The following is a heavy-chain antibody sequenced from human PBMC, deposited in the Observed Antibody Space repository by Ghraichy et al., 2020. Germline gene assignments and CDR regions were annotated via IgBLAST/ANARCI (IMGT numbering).Heavy chain of an antibody. Sequence: GGSLRLSCAASGFTFSSYSMNWVRQAPGKGLEWVSSISSSSSYIYYADSVKGRFTISRDNAKNSLYLQMNSLRAEDTAVYYCASNRYYDSSGYYGFDYWGQGTLVTVSS. CDR3: ASNRYYDSSGYYGFDY. CDR1: GFTFSSYS. J-gene: IGHJ4*02. D-gene: IGHD3-22*01. V-gene: IGHV3-21*01. CDR2: ISSSSSYI.